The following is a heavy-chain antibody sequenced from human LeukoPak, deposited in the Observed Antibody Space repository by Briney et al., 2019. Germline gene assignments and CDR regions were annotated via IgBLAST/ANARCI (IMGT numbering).Heavy chain of an antibody. Sequence: ASAKVSCKASGYTFTSYYMHWVRQAPGQGLEWMGIINPSGGSTSYAQKFQGRVTMTRDTSTSTVYMELSSLRSEDTAVYYCASGLRLFAAAAPANYWGQGTLVTVSS. J-gene: IGHJ4*02. V-gene: IGHV1-46*01. D-gene: IGHD6-13*01. CDR1: GYTFTSYY. CDR3: ASGLRLFAAAAPANY. CDR2: INPSGGST.